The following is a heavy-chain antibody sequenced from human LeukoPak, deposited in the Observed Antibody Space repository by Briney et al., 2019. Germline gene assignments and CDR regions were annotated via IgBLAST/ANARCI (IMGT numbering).Heavy chain of an antibody. CDR3: AKNKRYYDSSGRPDY. CDR1: GFTFSTHD. Sequence: PGGSLRLSCAASGFTFSTHDMTWVRQAPGKGLEWVSGISGSGGNTHYGDSVKGRFTISRDNSKNTLYLQMNSLRAEDTAVYYCAKNKRYYDSSGRPDYWGQGTLVTVSS. J-gene: IGHJ4*02. V-gene: IGHV3-23*01. D-gene: IGHD3-22*01. CDR2: ISGSGGNT.